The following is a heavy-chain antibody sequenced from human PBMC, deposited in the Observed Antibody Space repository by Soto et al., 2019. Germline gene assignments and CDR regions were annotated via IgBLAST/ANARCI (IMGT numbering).Heavy chain of an antibody. V-gene: IGHV4-59*01. CDR1: GGSISSYY. CDR3: ARDLWCYCGADCYPLDV. Sequence: QVRLQESGPGLVKPSETLSLTCTVSGGSISSYYWSWIRQPPGKGLEWIGYMYNTGSTIYNPSLKSRVTISVDTSKNQFSLKLTSVTAADTAVYYCARDLWCYCGADCYPLDVWGQGTTVTVSS. CDR2: MYNTGST. J-gene: IGHJ6*02. D-gene: IGHD2-21*02.